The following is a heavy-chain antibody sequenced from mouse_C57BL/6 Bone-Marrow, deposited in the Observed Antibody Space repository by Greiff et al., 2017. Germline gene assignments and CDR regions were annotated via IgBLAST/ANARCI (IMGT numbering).Heavy chain of an antibody. V-gene: IGHV5-9*01. CDR1: GFTFSSYT. Sequence: DVMLVESGGGLVKPGGSLKLSCAASGFTFSSYTMSWVRQTPEKRLEWVATISGGGGNTYYPDSVKGRFTISRDNAKNTLYLQMSSLRSEDTALYYCARRHYYYGSSYFDYWGQGTTLTVSS. CDR3: ARRHYYYGSSYFDY. CDR2: ISGGGGNT. D-gene: IGHD1-1*01. J-gene: IGHJ2*01.